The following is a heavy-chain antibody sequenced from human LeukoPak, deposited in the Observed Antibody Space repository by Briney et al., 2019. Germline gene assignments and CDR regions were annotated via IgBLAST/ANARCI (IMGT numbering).Heavy chain of an antibody. V-gene: IGHV1-18*01. CDR1: GYSFTRNG. J-gene: IGHJ4*02. CDR2: ISANSGNT. CDR3: ERDVNYALDY. D-gene: IGHD3-16*01. Sequence: AASVKVSCKPSGYSFTRNGISWVRQAPGQGLEWMAWISANSGNTNYAQNFQDRVTLTTDTSTSTAYMELRSLRSDDTAVYYCERDVNYALDYWGQGTLVTVSS.